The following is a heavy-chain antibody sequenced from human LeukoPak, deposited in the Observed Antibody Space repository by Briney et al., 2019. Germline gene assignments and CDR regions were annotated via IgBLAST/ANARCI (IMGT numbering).Heavy chain of an antibody. J-gene: IGHJ4*02. CDR2: ISYDGRNK. CDR3: ARAESSGYYPPGY. CDR1: GFTFSRYG. D-gene: IGHD3-22*01. V-gene: IGHV3-30*04. Sequence: GTSLRLSCAVSGFTFSRYGLHWVRQSPGKGLEWLAVISYDGRNKYYADSVKGRFTISRDNAKNSLYLQMNSLRAEDTAVYYCARAESSGYYPPGYWGQGTLVTVSS.